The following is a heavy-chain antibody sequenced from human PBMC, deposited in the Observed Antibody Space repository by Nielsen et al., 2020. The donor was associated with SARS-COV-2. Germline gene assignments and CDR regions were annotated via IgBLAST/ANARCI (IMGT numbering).Heavy chain of an antibody. D-gene: IGHD6-13*01. Sequence: GESLKISCAASGFTFSGYWMHWVRQAVGKGPVWVALINSDGSTTTYADSAKGRFTISRDNAKNSLYLQMNSLRAEDTAVYYCASLGGSSWYFDYWGQGTLVTVSS. V-gene: IGHV3-74*03. CDR2: INSDGSTT. CDR1: GFTFSGYW. CDR3: ASLGGSSWYFDY. J-gene: IGHJ4*02.